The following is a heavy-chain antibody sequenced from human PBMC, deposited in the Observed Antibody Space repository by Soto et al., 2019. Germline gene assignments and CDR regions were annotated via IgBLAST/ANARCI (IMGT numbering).Heavy chain of an antibody. Sequence: QVQLVQYGAEVKKPGASVKVSCKASGYTFTSYGISWGRQAPGPGLECMGWISAYNGNTNYAQKLQGRVTMTTDTFTSTAYMELRSMRSDYTVVYYCARESERLLSYWGQGTLVTVSS. CDR2: ISAYNGNT. J-gene: IGHJ4*02. CDR3: ARESERLLSY. D-gene: IGHD6-25*01. V-gene: IGHV1-18*01. CDR1: GYTFTSYG.